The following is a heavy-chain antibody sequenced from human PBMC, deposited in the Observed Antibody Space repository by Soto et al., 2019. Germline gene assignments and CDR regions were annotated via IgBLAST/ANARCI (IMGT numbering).Heavy chain of an antibody. CDR1: GYPFTSYG. J-gene: IGHJ4*02. CDR2: ISAYNGNT. V-gene: IGHV1-18*01. CDR3: ARDYGYCTNGVCYPPYY. Sequence: ASVKVSCKASGYPFTSYGISWVRQAPGQGLEWMGGISAYNGNTNYAQKLQGRFPMTTDKSTSTAYMELRRLRSEDTAVYYCARDYGYCTNGVCYPPYYGGQGTLVTVSS. D-gene: IGHD2-8*01.